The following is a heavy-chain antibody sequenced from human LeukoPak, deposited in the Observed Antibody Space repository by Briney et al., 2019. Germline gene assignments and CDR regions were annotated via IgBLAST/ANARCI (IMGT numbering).Heavy chain of an antibody. CDR1: GYSISSGYY. D-gene: IGHD6-19*01. Sequence: SETLSLTCTVSGYSISSGYYWSWIRQPPGKGVEWIGESNHSGSSKYNPSLKSRVNKSVDTSKKQFSVQLGFLSAAHTTLYYCIIYSSGSGPDFDYWGQGTLVTVSS. CDR3: IIYSSGSGPDFDY. CDR2: SNHSGSS. V-gene: IGHV4-38-2*02. J-gene: IGHJ4*02.